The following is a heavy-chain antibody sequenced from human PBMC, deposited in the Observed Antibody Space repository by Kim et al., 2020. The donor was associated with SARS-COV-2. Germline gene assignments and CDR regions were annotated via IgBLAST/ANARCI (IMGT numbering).Heavy chain of an antibody. J-gene: IGHJ6*02. V-gene: IGHV3-30*01. D-gene: IGHD2-15*01. Sequence: KGRFTFSRANSKNTLYLKMNSLRAEDTAVYYCTRELRDIVDGFKNYGMDVWGQGTTVTVSS. CDR3: TRELRDIVDGFKNYGMDV.